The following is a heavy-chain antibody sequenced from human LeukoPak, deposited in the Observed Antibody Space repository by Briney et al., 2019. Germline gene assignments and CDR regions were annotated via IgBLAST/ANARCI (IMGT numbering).Heavy chain of an antibody. V-gene: IGHV3-23*01. J-gene: IGHJ3*02. D-gene: IGHD6-19*01. CDR2: ISGSGGST. CDR1: GFTFSTYA. CDR3: AKALKQWLVPGAFDI. Sequence: GGSLRLSCAASGFTFSTYAMSWARQAPGKGLEWASGISGSGGSTYYADSVKGRFTISRDNSKNTLYLQMNSLRAEDTAVYSCAKALKQWLVPGAFDIWGQGTMVTVSS.